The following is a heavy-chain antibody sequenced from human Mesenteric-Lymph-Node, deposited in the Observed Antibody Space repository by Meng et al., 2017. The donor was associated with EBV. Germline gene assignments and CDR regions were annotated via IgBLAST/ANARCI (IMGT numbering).Heavy chain of an antibody. Sequence: QAGGAGRLKPSGTLSIPCAGYGGSFSGYYWSWIRQPPGKGLEWVGEINYFGSTNYNPSLESRVTISVDTSKNQFSLKLSSVTAADTAVYYCARGGYYYDSSGQLDYWGQGTLVTVSS. CDR1: GGSFSGYY. D-gene: IGHD3-22*01. CDR3: ARGGYYYDSSGQLDY. CDR2: INYFGST. V-gene: IGHV4-34*01. J-gene: IGHJ4*02.